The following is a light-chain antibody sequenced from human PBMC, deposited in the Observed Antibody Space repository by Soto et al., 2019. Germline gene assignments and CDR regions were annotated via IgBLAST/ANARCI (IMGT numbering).Light chain of an antibody. CDR3: QQYDNLPLT. Sequence: DIQMAQSPSSLSASVGDRVTITCRASQDIRNDLGWYQQKPGRPPNRLIYGACSLQIGVPSRISGSGSGTDFTFTISSLQPEDIATYYCQQYDNLPLTFGGGTKVDIK. CDR1: QDIRND. CDR2: GAC. J-gene: IGKJ4*01. V-gene: IGKV1-33*01.